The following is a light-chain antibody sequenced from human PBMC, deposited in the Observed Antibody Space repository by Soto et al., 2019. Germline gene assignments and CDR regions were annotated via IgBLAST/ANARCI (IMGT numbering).Light chain of an antibody. J-gene: IGKJ1*01. CDR1: QSVSTN. Sequence: EIVMTQSPATLSVSPGERATLSCRASQSVSTNLAWYQQKPGQAPRLLISGASTRATGIPARFSGSGSGTEFTLTISSLQSEDFAIYYCQHYNNWPATFGQGTKMEIK. CDR2: GAS. V-gene: IGKV3D-15*01. CDR3: QHYNNWPAT.